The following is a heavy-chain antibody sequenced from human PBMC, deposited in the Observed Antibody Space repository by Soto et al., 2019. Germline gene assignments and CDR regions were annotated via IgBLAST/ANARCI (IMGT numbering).Heavy chain of an antibody. J-gene: IGHJ5*02. Sequence: QVQLQESGPGLVKPSETLSLTCTVSGGSISSYYWSWIRQPPGKGLEWIGYIYYSGSTNYNPSLKSRVTISVDTSKNQFSLKLSSVTAADTAVYYCARGIAVMIEYWFDPWGQGTLVTVSS. CDR2: IYYSGST. CDR1: GGSISSYY. CDR3: ARGIAVMIEYWFDP. V-gene: IGHV4-59*01. D-gene: IGHD6-19*01.